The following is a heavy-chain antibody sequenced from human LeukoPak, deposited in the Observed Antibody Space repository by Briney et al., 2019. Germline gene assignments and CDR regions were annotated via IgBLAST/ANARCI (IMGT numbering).Heavy chain of an antibody. J-gene: IGHJ5*02. CDR1: GGSISSGSYY. V-gene: IGHV4-61*02. CDR2: IYTSGST. D-gene: IGHD1-20*01. Sequence: PSETLSLTCTVSGGSISSGSYYWSWIRQPAGKGLEWIGRIYTSGSTNYNPSLKSRVTISVDTSKNQFSLKLSSVTAADTAVYYCARDRGRYNWNDGDWFDPWGQGTLVTVSS. CDR3: ARDRGRYNWNDGDWFDP.